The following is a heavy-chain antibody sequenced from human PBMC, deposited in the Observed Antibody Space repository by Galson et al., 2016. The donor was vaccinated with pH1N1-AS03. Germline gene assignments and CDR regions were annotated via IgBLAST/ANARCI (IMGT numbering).Heavy chain of an antibody. V-gene: IGHV3-23*01. J-gene: IGHJ4*02. Sequence: SLRHSCAASGFTFSSYAMSWVRQAPGKGLEWVASIIGAGGVPYYAGSVKGRFAVSRDTSENTVYLQLDRLRAEDTAVYYCAKDKEAVADRRGYFFDDWGQGTLVTVSS. D-gene: IGHD6-19*01. CDR2: IIGAGGVP. CDR3: AKDKEAVADRRGYFFDD. CDR1: GFTFSSYA.